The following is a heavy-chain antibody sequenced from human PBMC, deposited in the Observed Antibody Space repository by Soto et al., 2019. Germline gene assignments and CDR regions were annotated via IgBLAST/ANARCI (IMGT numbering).Heavy chain of an antibody. D-gene: IGHD3-22*01. V-gene: IGHV4-4*02. J-gene: IGHJ6*02. CDR2: IYHSGST. Sequence: NPSETLSLTCAVSGGSISSSNWWSWVRQPPGKGLEWIGEIYHSGSTNYNPSLKSRVTISVDKSKNQFSLKLSSVTAADTAVYYCARDAVSSGSYYYYGMDVWGQGTTVTVSS. CDR1: GGSISSSNW. CDR3: ARDAVSSGSYYYYGMDV.